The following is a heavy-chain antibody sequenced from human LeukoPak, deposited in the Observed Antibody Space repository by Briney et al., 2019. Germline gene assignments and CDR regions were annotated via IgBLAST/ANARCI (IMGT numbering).Heavy chain of an antibody. V-gene: IGHV1-46*01. CDR3: ARLGWVAVAGVQYYFDY. J-gene: IGHJ4*02. CDR1: GYTFTSYY. D-gene: IGHD6-19*01. Sequence: ASVKLSCKASGYTFTSYYIHWARQAPGQGLEWMGIINPSGGSTTYARNFQGRVTMTRDTSTSTVYMDLSSLRSEDTAVYYCARLGWVAVAGVQYYFDYWGQGTLVTVSS. CDR2: INPSGGST.